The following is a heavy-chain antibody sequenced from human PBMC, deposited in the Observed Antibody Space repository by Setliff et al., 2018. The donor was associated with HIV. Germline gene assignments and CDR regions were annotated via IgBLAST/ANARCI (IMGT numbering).Heavy chain of an antibody. Sequence: PGGSLRLSCAASGFTFRSYAVSWVRQAPGKGLEWVSVISGSGDITYCRESVKGRFTVSRDNAKNSLYLQMNSLRVEDTAVYYCATDCAVVGGTGSLDSWGQGTLVTVSS. V-gene: IGHV3-23*01. D-gene: IGHD1-26*01. CDR3: ATDCAVVGGTGSLDS. CDR2: ISGSGDIT. CDR1: GFTFRSYA. J-gene: IGHJ4*02.